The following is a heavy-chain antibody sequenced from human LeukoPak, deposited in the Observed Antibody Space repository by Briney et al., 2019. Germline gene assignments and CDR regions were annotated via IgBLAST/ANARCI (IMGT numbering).Heavy chain of an antibody. J-gene: IGHJ4*02. D-gene: IGHD1-26*01. V-gene: IGHV3-48*03. CDR1: GFTFSSYE. CDR2: ITADGTNK. CDR3: AREVEWELPDY. Sequence: GGPLRLSCAASGFTFSSYEMNWVRQAPGKGLEWVSYITADGTNKYDADSVKGRFTISRDNAKNSLYLQMNSLRVDDTAIYYCAREVEWELPDYWGQGTLVTVSS.